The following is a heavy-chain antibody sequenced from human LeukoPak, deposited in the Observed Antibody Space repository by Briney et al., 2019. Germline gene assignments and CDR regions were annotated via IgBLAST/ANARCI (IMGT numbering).Heavy chain of an antibody. D-gene: IGHD3-22*01. CDR2: IKSDGST. V-gene: IGHV3-74*01. CDR3: ARAPSEIGGYYPEYFRH. CDR1: GFTFSTYW. Sequence: GGSLRLSCAASGFTFSTYWMHWVRQAPGKGLVWVCRIKSDGSTNYADSVKGRFTISRDNAKNTVSLQMNSLRPEDTGVYYCARAPSEIGGYYPEYFRHWGQGTLVTVSS. J-gene: IGHJ1*01.